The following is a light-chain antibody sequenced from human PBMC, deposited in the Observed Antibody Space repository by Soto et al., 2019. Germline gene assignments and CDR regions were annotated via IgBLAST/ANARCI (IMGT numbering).Light chain of an antibody. CDR1: QSVSSY. Sequence: EIVLTQSPATLSLSPGERATLSCRASQSVSSYLAWYQQKPGQAPRLLIYDAPNRATGIPARFSGSGFGTEFTLTISSLQSEDFAVYYCQQYKNWPLFGQGTRLEI. CDR3: QQYKNWPL. J-gene: IGKJ5*01. CDR2: DAP. V-gene: IGKV3-11*01.